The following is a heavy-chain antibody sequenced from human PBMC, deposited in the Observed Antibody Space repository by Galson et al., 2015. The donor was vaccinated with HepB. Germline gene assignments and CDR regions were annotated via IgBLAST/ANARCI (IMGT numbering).Heavy chain of an antibody. CDR3: AHLDTDMGFDY. CDR2: IYWDDDR. V-gene: IGHV2-5*02. J-gene: IGHJ4*02. CDR1: GFSLSTSGVG. D-gene: IGHD5-18*01. Sequence: PALVKPTQTLTLTCSFSGFSLSTSGVGVGWIRQPPGKALEWLALIYWDDDRRYSPSLKSRLTITKDTSKNQVVLTMTNMDPVDTATYFCAHLDTDMGFDYWGQGALVTVSS.